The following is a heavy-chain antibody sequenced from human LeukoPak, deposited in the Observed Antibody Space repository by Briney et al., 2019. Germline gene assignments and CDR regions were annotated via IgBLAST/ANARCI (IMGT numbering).Heavy chain of an antibody. Sequence: GGSLRLSCAASGFTFSTYAMHWVRQAPGKGLEWVAVISYDGSNKYYADSVKGRFTFSRDNAKNSLYLQMNSLRAEDTAVYYCARAGIAADFDYWGQGTLVTVSS. J-gene: IGHJ4*02. V-gene: IGHV3-30*04. CDR2: ISYDGSNK. CDR3: ARAGIAADFDY. CDR1: GFTFSTYA. D-gene: IGHD6-13*01.